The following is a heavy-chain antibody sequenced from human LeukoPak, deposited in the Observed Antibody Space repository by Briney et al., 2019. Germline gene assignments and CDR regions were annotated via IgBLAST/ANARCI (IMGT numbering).Heavy chain of an antibody. V-gene: IGHV3-74*01. CDR3: ARDMTYYDILTGYPYYYYGMDV. CDR1: GFTFSSYW. Sequence: GGSLRLSCAASGFTFSSYWMHWVRQAPGKGLVWVSRINSDGSSTSYADSVKGRFTTSRDNAKNTLYLQMNSLRAEDTAVYYCARDMTYYDILTGYPYYYYGMDVWGQGTTVTVSS. CDR2: INSDGSST. D-gene: IGHD3-9*01. J-gene: IGHJ6*02.